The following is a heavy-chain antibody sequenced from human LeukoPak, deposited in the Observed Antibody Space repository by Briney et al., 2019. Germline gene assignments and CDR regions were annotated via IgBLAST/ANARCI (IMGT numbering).Heavy chain of an antibody. V-gene: IGHV4-61*02. D-gene: IGHD3-3*01. CDR3: ARDFWSGSYYFDY. CDR1: GGSLSSDSYY. CDR2: IYTSGST. Sequence: SETLSLTCTVSGGSLSSDSYYWSWIRQPAGKGLEWIGRIYTSGSTNYNPSLKSRVTMSVDTSKNHFSMKLRSVTAADTAVYYCARDFWSGSYYFDYWGQGTLVTVSS. J-gene: IGHJ4*02.